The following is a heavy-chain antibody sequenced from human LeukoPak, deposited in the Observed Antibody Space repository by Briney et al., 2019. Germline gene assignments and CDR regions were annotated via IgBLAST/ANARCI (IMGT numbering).Heavy chain of an antibody. D-gene: IGHD3-22*01. J-gene: IGHJ4*02. CDR3: AKELYYYDSSGYYYVIDY. CDR2: ISGSGGST. Sequence: PGGSLRLSCAASGFTFSSYAMNWVRQAPGKGLEWVSAISGSGGSTYYADSVQGRFTISRDNSKNTLYLQMSSLRAEDTAVYYCAKELYYYDSSGYYYVIDYWGQGTLVTVSS. CDR1: GFTFSSYA. V-gene: IGHV3-23*01.